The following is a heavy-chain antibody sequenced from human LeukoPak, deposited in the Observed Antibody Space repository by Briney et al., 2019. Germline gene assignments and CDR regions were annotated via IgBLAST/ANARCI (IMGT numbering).Heavy chain of an antibody. CDR3: TREGSGWYTDF. V-gene: IGHV3-73*01. CDR2: IRSKVNGYAT. D-gene: IGHD6-19*01. J-gene: IGHJ4*02. Sequence: GGSLRLSCAASGFTFSGSAMHWVRQASGKGLEWVGRIRSKVNGYATVYAASVRSRFTISRDDSKNTAYLQMNSLKTEDTAMYYCTREGSGWYTDFWGQGTLVTVSS. CDR1: GFTFSGSA.